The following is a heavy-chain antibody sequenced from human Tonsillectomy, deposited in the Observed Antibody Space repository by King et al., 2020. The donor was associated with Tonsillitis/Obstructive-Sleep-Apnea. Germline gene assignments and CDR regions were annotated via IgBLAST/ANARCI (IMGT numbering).Heavy chain of an antibody. Sequence: ITLKESGPSLVKPTQTLTLTCTFSGFSLSTSGVGVGWIRHPPGKALEWLALIYWDDDHRYIPSLESSLTITKDTSRHQVVLTMTNMAPVDTATYYCAHRMSDHDGDYYREVGGTGATLTVPS. CDR3: AHRMSDHDGDYYREV. D-gene: IGHD4-17*01. V-gene: IGHV2-5*02. CDR1: GFSLSTSGVG. CDR2: IYWDDDH. J-gene: IGHJ6*03.